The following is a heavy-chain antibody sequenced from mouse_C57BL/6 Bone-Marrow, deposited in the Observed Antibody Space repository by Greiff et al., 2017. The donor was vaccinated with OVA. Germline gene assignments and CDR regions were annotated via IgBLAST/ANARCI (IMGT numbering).Heavy chain of an antibody. Sequence: EVQVVESGGGLVQPKGSLKLSCAASGFSFNTYAMNWVRQAPGKGLEWVARIRSKSNNYATYYADSVKDRFTISRDDSESMLYLQMNNLKTEDTAMYYCVRHAGLRWYFDVWGTGTTVTVSS. CDR3: VRHAGLRWYFDV. V-gene: IGHV10-1*01. J-gene: IGHJ1*03. D-gene: IGHD2-4*01. CDR1: GFSFNTYA. CDR2: IRSKSNNYAT.